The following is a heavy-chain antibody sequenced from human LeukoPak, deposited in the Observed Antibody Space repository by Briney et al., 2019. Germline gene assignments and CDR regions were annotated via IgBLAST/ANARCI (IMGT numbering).Heavy chain of an antibody. J-gene: IGHJ4*02. CDR3: ARAQFYCSGGSCYSEFDY. V-gene: IGHV1-69*04. Sequence: SVKVSCKASGGTFSSYAISWVRQAPGQGLEWMGRIIPILGIANYAQKFQGRVTITADKSTSTTYMELSSLRSEDTAVYYCARAQFYCSGGSCYSEFDYWGQGTLVTVSS. CDR2: IIPILGIA. D-gene: IGHD2-15*01. CDR1: GGTFSSYA.